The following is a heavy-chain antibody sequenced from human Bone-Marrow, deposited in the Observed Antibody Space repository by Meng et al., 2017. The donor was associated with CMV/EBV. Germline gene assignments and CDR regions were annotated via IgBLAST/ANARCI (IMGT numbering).Heavy chain of an antibody. Sequence: SETLSLTCTVSGGSISSYYWSWIRQPPGKGLEWIGDIYNSGSTNYNPSLQSRVIISVDTSKNQFSLKVRSVTAADTAVYYCARVLSGWLDPWGQGTLVTVSS. J-gene: IGHJ5*02. CDR1: GGSISSYY. CDR3: ARVLSGWLDP. CDR2: IYNSGST. V-gene: IGHV4-59*01.